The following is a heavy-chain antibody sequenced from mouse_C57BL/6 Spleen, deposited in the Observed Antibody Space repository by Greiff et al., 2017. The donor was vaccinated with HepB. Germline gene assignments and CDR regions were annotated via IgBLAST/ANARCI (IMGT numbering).Heavy chain of an antibody. V-gene: IGHV6-6*01. CDR1: GFTFSDAW. D-gene: IGHD3-2*02. CDR3: TETAQALYWYFDV. J-gene: IGHJ1*03. CDR2: IRNKANNHAT. Sequence: EVKVEESGGGLVQPGGSMKLSCAASGFTFSDAWMDWVRQSPEKGLEWVAEIRNKANNHATYYAESVKGRFTISRDDSKSSVYLQMNSLRAEDTGIYYCTETAQALYWYFDVWGTGTTVTVSS.